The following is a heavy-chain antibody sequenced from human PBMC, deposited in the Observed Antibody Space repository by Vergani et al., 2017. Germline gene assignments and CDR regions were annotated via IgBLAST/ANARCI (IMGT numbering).Heavy chain of an antibody. CDR2: IDPSDSYT. Sequence: EVQLVQSGAEVKKPGESLRISCKGSGYSFTSYWISWVRQMPGKGLEWMGRIDPSDSYTNYSPSFQGHVTISADKSISTAYLQWSSLKASDTAMYYCARHCCGGECYHDYYYYMDVWGKGTTVTVSS. CDR3: ARHCCGGECYHDYYYYMDV. D-gene: IGHD2-21*01. J-gene: IGHJ6*03. V-gene: IGHV5-10-1*01. CDR1: GYSFTSYW.